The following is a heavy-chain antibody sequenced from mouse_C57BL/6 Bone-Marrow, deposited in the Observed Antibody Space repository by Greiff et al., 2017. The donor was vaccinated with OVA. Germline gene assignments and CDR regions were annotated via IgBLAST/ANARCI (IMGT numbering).Heavy chain of an antibody. CDR3: ARGGNDGYFAWFAY. J-gene: IGHJ3*01. V-gene: IGHV3-6*01. Sequence: EVQLQQSGPGLVKPSQSLSLTCSVTGYSITSGYYWNWIRQFPGNKLEWMGYISYDGSNNYNPSLKKRISITRDTSKNQFFLKLNSVTTEDTATYYCARGGNDGYFAWFAYWGQGTLVTVSA. CDR1: GYSITSGYY. CDR2: ISYDGSN. D-gene: IGHD2-3*01.